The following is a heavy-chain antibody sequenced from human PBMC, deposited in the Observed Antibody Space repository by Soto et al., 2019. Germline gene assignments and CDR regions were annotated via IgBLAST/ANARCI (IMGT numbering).Heavy chain of an antibody. CDR1: GFTFSSYS. Sequence: PGGSLRLSCAASGFTFSSYSMNWVRQAPGKGLEWVSYISSSSSTIYYADSVKGRFTISRDNSKNTLYLQMNSLRAEDTAVYYCAKDSVVLVPAATNNDAFDIWGQGTMVTVSS. D-gene: IGHD2-2*01. V-gene: IGHV3-48*01. CDR3: AKDSVVLVPAATNNDAFDI. CDR2: ISSSSSTI. J-gene: IGHJ3*02.